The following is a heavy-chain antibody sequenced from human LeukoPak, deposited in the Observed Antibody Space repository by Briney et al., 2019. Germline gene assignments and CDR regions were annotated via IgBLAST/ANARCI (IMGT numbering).Heavy chain of an antibody. J-gene: IGHJ3*02. CDR2: ITASGGST. CDR1: GFTFNNYA. V-gene: IGHV3-23*01. CDR3: ARATKWNYAFDI. D-gene: IGHD1-7*01. Sequence: GGSLRLSCASSGFTFNNYAMTWVRQAPGKGLEWVSSITASGGSTYCADSVKGRFTISRDNSKNTLYLQMSSLRAEDTAVYYCARATKWNYAFDIWGQGTMVTVSS.